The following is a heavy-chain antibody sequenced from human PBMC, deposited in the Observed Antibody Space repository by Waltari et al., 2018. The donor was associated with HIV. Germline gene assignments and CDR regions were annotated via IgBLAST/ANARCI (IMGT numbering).Heavy chain of an antibody. J-gene: IGHJ5*02. D-gene: IGHD3-22*01. Sequence: QLQLQESGPGLVKPSETLSLTCTVSGGSISSTSYYWGWIRQPPGKGLEWIGTIYYSGSTYYNPSLKSRVTISVDTSKNQFSRKLSSVTAADTAVYYCARLRGRGGITMIVPRFDPWGQGTLVTVSS. CDR3: ARLRGRGGITMIVPRFDP. CDR2: IYYSGST. CDR1: GGSISSTSYY. V-gene: IGHV4-39*01.